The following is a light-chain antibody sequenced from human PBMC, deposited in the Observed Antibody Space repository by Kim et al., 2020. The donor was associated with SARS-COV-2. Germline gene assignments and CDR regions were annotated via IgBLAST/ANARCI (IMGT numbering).Light chain of an antibody. CDR3: QQRYSWPRT. CDR1: QSISTF. V-gene: IGKV3-11*01. CDR2: DAS. Sequence: LSPGEQATLSCRAGQSISTFLAWYQQRLGQAPRLLIYDASNRAAGVPARFSASGSGTDFTLTISSLEPYDFATYYCQQRYSWPRTFGQGTKVDIK. J-gene: IGKJ1*01.